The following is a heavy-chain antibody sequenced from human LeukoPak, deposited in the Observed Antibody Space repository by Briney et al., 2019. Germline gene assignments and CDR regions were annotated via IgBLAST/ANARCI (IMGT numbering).Heavy chain of an antibody. CDR3: AQNVDIVATPPTD. CDR2: IYYSGST. J-gene: IGHJ4*02. V-gene: IGHV4-39*07. CDR1: GGSISSYY. Sequence: SETLSLTCTVSGGSISSYYWGWIRQPPGKGLEWIGSIYYSGSTYYNPSLKSRVTISVDTSKNQFSLKLSSVTAADTAVYYCAQNVDIVATPPTDWGQGTLVTVSS. D-gene: IGHD5-12*01.